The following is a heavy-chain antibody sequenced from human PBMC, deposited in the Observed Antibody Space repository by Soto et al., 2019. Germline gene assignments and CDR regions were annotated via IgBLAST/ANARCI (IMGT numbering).Heavy chain of an antibody. Sequence: SETLSLTCTISGDSIRSYYWTWIRQPPGKGLELIGYIYYSGSTRYNPSLKSRVTISVDMSKNQFSLKLSSVIAADTAVYYCARAYGGFDNGLDVWGQGTAVTVSS. CDR3: ARAYGGFDNGLDV. CDR1: GDSIRSYY. CDR2: IYYSGST. D-gene: IGHD5-12*01. V-gene: IGHV4-59*01. J-gene: IGHJ6*02.